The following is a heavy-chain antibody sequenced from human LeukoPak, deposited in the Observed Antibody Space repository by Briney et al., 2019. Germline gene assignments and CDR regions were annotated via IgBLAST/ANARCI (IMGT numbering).Heavy chain of an antibody. CDR2: ISAYNGDT. V-gene: IGHV1-18*01. D-gene: IGHD3-16*02. CDR1: GYIFSTYG. CDR3: ARVGDYVWGSYRYINWFDP. Sequence: ASVTVSCKASGYIFSTYGINWVRQAPGQGLEWMGWISAYNGDTNYAQNVQDRVTMTTDTSTNTAYMELRSLRSDDTAVYYCARVGDYVWGSYRYINWFDPWGQGTLVTVSS. J-gene: IGHJ5*02.